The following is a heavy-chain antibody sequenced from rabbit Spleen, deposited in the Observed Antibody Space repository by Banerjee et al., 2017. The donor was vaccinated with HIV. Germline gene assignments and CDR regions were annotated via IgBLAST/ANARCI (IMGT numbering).Heavy chain of an antibody. V-gene: IGHV1S40*01. D-gene: IGHD1-1*01. J-gene: IGHJ4*01. CDR1: GIDFSSYYY. Sequence: QQLVESGGGLVKPGASLTLTCKASGIDFSSYYYMCWVRQAPGKGLELIAGIYAGSSGFTYYASWAKGRFTISKTSSTTVTLQMTRLTAADTATYFCARDLAAWNSGSYAFNLWGQGTLVTVS. CDR2: IYAGSSGFT. CDR3: ARDLAAWNSGSYAFNL.